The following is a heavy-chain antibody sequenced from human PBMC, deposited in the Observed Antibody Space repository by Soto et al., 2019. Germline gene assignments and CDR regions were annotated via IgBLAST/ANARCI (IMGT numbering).Heavy chain of an antibody. Sequence: LSLTCAVYGGSFSGYYWSWIRQPPGKGLEWIGEINHSGSTNYNPSLKSRVTISVDTSKNQFSLKLSSVTAADTAVYYCARWDYDYGGFYYYGMDVWGQGTTVTVSS. D-gene: IGHD4-17*01. V-gene: IGHV4-34*01. CDR1: GGSFSGYY. CDR2: INHSGST. J-gene: IGHJ6*02. CDR3: ARWDYDYGGFYYYGMDV.